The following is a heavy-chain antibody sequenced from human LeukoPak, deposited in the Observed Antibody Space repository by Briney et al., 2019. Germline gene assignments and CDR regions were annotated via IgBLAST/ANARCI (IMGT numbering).Heavy chain of an antibody. V-gene: IGHV3-7*01. CDR3: AKLAKYFYGAETFYFFEH. J-gene: IGHJ4*02. CDR1: GFTFSSYE. D-gene: IGHD3-10*01. Sequence: GGSLRLSCAASGFTFSSYEMNWVRQAPGKVLEWVANINQDGTEKYYVDSVKGRFTISRDNGKNSLYLQMNSLRVEDTAVYYCAKLAKYFYGAETFYFFEHWGQGTPVTASS. CDR2: INQDGTEK.